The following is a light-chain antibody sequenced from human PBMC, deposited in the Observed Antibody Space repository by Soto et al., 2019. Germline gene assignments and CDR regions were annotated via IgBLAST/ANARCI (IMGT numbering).Light chain of an antibody. CDR2: GAS. CDR1: QSVSSY. Sequence: EIVMTQSPATLSVSPGERATLSCRASQSVSSYLAWYQHKPGQAPRLLIYGASTRATGIPVRFSGSGSGTDFTLTISSLQSEDFAVYYCQHYNNQPLTFGGGTKVDIK. J-gene: IGKJ4*01. CDR3: QHYNNQPLT. V-gene: IGKV3-15*01.